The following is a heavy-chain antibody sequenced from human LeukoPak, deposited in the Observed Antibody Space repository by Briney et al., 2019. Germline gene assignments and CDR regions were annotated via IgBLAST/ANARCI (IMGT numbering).Heavy chain of an antibody. D-gene: IGHD2-2*01. V-gene: IGHV5-51*01. J-gene: IGHJ4*02. CDR3: ARVGTSIYRFFDS. CDR2: IYPSDSDI. CDR1: GYRFTNYW. Sequence: GESLKISCQASGYRFTNYWIAWVRQMPGQGLEWMGIIYPSDSDIRYNPSFQGQVTISADKSISTAYLRWSSLQASDTAVYYCARVGTSIYRFFDSWGQGTLVTVSS.